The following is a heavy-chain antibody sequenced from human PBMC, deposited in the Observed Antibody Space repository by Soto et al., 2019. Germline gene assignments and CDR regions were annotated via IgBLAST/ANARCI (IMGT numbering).Heavy chain of an antibody. J-gene: IGHJ6*02. V-gene: IGHV4-59*01. CDR3: ARHKTAAGTHYYYGMDV. CDR2: IFYSGST. Sequence: SETLSLTCTVSGGSISFYYWSWIRQPPGKGLEWIGYIFYSGSTKYNPSLKSRVSISVDTSKNQFSLKLSSVSVADTAMYYCARHKTAAGTHYYYGMDVWGQGTTVTVSS. D-gene: IGHD6-13*01. CDR1: GGSISFYY.